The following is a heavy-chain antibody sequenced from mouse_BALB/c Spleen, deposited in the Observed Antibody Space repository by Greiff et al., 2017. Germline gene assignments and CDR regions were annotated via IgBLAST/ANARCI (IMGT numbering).Heavy chain of an antibody. D-gene: IGHD2-4*01. Sequence: DVKLVESGGGLVQPGGSRKLSCAASGFTFSSFGMHWVRQAPEKGLEWVAYISSGSSTIYYADTVKGRFTISRDNPKNTLFLQMTSLRSEDTAMYYCAREGDYDDYAMDYWGQGTSVTVSS. V-gene: IGHV5-17*02. CDR3: AREGDYDDYAMDY. CDR2: ISSGSSTI. CDR1: GFTFSSFG. J-gene: IGHJ4*01.